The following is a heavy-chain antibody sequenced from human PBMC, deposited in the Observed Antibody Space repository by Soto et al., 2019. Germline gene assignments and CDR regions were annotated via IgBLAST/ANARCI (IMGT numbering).Heavy chain of an antibody. CDR2: IYYSGST. CDR1: GGSISTYY. J-gene: IGHJ5*02. Sequence: SETLSVTCTVSGGSISTYYWSWIRQPPGKGLEWIGYIYYSGSTNYNPSLKSRVTISLDTSKNQFSLRLSSVTAADTAVYYCARETYSSGWYYWFDPWGQGTLVTVS. V-gene: IGHV4-59*01. CDR3: ARETYSSGWYYWFDP. D-gene: IGHD6-19*01.